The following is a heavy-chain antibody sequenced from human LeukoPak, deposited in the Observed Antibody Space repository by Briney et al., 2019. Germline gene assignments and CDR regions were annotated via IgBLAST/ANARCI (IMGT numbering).Heavy chain of an antibody. CDR3: ARSVGATPSGPAYYFDY. CDR1: GYTFTGYY. J-gene: IGHJ4*02. Sequence: GASVKVSCKASGYTFTGYYMHWVRQAPGQGLEWMGWINPNSGGTNYAQKFQGRVTMTRDTSISTAYMELSRLRSDDTAVYYCARSVGATPSGPAYYFDYGGQGTLVTVSS. CDR2: INPNSGGT. V-gene: IGHV1-2*02. D-gene: IGHD1-26*01.